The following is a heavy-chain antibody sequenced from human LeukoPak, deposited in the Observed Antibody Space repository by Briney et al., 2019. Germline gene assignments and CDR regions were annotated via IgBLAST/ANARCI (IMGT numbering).Heavy chain of an antibody. J-gene: IGHJ5*02. D-gene: IGHD6-13*01. CDR2: IYHSGST. Sequence: PSETLSLTCTVSGYSISSGYYWAWIRQPPGKGLEWIGNIYHSGSTYYNPSLKSRVTISVDTSKNQFSLQLTSVTAADTAVYYCARAYSSSWYFNWFDPWGQGTLVTVSS. CDR1: GYSISSGYY. V-gene: IGHV4-38-2*02. CDR3: ARAYSSSWYFNWFDP.